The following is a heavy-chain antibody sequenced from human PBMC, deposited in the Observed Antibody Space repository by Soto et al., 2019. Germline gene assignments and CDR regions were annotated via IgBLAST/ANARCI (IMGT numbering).Heavy chain of an antibody. CDR3: ARHFFPIVVVPAAVFDY. J-gene: IGHJ4*02. CDR1: GGSISSSSYY. D-gene: IGHD2-2*01. CDR2: IYYSGST. Sequence: PSETLSLTFTVSGGSISSSSYYWGWIRQPPGKGLEWIGSIYYSGSTYYNPSLKSRVTIPVDTSKNQFSLKLSSVTAADTAVYYCARHFFPIVVVPAAVFDYWGQGTLVTVSS. V-gene: IGHV4-39*01.